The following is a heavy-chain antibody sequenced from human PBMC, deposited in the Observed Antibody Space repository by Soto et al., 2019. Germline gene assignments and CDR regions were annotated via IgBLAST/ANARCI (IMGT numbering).Heavy chain of an antibody. D-gene: IGHD4-17*01. Sequence: QVQLQESGPGLVKPSGTLSLTCAVSGGSISNNNWWSWVRQPPGKALEWIGEIYHSGTTDYNPSHKSRGRICVGKSTNHSSRTLSSVIAAGTAVYYCARGGYGDYFCYYGMDVWGQGTTVTVS. CDR1: GGSISNNNW. V-gene: IGHV4-4*02. CDR2: IYHSGTT. J-gene: IGHJ6*02. CDR3: ARGGYGDYFCYYGMDV.